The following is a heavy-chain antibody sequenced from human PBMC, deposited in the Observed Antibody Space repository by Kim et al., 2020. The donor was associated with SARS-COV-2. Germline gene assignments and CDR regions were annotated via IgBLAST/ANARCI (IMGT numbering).Heavy chain of an antibody. CDR3: ARDRAYSSSSVDY. J-gene: IGHJ4*02. V-gene: IGHV6-1*01. Sequence: YAVSVKSRITINPDTSKNQFSLQLNSVTPEDTAVYYCARDRAYSSSSVDYWGQGTLVTVSS. D-gene: IGHD6-6*01.